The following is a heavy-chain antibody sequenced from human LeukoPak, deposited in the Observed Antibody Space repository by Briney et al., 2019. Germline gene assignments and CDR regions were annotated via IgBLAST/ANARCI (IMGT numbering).Heavy chain of an antibody. Sequence: SETLSLTCTVSGGSISSSSYYWGWIRQPPGKGLEWIGSIYYSGSTYYNPSLKSRVTISVDTSKNQFSLKLSSVTAADTAVYYCARETRLRNWFDPWGQGTLVTVSS. V-gene: IGHV4-39*07. CDR2: IYYSGST. J-gene: IGHJ5*02. D-gene: IGHD3-10*01. CDR1: GGSISSSSYY. CDR3: ARETRLRNWFDP.